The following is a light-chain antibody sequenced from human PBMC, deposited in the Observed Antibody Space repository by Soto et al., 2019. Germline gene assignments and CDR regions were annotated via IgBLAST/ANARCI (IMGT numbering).Light chain of an antibody. V-gene: IGKV3-20*01. CDR2: GAS. CDR3: QQYGRSRT. Sequence: EIALTQSPGTLSLSPGERATLSCRASQSVSSSYLAWYQQKPGQAPRLLIYGASSRATGIPDRFSGSGSGTDFTLTISRLEPEDFAVYYCQQYGRSRTFGQGTKVDIK. CDR1: QSVSSSY. J-gene: IGKJ1*01.